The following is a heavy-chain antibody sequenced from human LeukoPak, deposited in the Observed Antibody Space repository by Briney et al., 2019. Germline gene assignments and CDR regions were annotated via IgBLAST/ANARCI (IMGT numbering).Heavy chain of an antibody. CDR2: INPNSGGT. J-gene: IGHJ4*02. CDR1: GYTFTGYY. D-gene: IGHD2-2*01. V-gene: IGHV1-2*02. CDR3: ASGRDCSSTSCQLDY. Sequence: ASVKVSCKASGYTFTGYYMHWVRQAPGQGLEWMGWINPNSGGTYYVQKFQGRVTMTRDTSISTAYMELSRLRSDDTAVYYCASGRDCSSTSCQLDYWGQGTLVTVSS.